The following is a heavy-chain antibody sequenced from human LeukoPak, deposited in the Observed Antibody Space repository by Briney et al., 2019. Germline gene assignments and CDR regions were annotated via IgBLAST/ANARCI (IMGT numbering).Heavy chain of an antibody. D-gene: IGHD2-21*01. CDR1: GFIFSNYC. J-gene: IGHJ4*02. CDR2: ITGSGDRT. CDR3: ARENVVGTGAFDY. Sequence: GSLRLSCTGSGFIFSNYCINWVRQAPGKGLEWLSHITGSGDRTHYANSVKGRFTISRDNAKNSLFLQMDSLRAEDTAVYYCARENVVGTGAFDYWGQGTLVTVFS. V-gene: IGHV3-48*01.